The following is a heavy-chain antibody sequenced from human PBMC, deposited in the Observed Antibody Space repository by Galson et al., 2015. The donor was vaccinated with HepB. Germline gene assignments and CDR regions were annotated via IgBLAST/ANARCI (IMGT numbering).Heavy chain of an antibody. D-gene: IGHD6-19*01. V-gene: IGHV3-21*01. Sequence: SLRLSCAASGFTFSSCSMNWVRQAPGKGLEWVSSISSSSSYIYYADSMKGRFTISRDNAKNSLYLQMNSLRAEDTAVYYCAGDLYSSGWSYGMDVWGQGTTVTVSS. CDR3: AGDLYSSGWSYGMDV. CDR1: GFTFSSCS. CDR2: ISSSSSYI. J-gene: IGHJ6*02.